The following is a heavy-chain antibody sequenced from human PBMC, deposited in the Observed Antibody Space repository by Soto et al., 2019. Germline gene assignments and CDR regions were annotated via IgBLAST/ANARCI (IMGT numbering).Heavy chain of an antibody. Sequence: QGQLQQSGPVLVKPSQTLALTCAISGDSVSSDITSWNSIRQSPSRGLEWLGRTYYRSKWFHDYTAWVKSRLTINPAPSKNQFALSLTPMTPADTAVYYCARGNALDVWGPGTGVTVSS. V-gene: IGHV6-1*01. CDR1: GDSVSSDITS. CDR2: TYYRSKWFH. CDR3: ARGNALDV. D-gene: IGHD3-10*01. J-gene: IGHJ3*01.